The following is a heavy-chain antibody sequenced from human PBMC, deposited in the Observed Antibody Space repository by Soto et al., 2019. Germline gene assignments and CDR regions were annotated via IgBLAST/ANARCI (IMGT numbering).Heavy chain of an antibody. CDR2: VHHSWGS. J-gene: IGHJ6*02. CDR1: GGSISSYY. Sequence: QVQLQESGPGLVKPSETLSLSCTVSGGSISSYYWSWIRQPPGKGMEWIGYVHHSWGSTYNPSLRSRVAISLDTSKSQFSLKLTSVTATDTAVYYCARQGFGALHGRVDVRGQGTRVTVSS. CDR3: ARQGFGALHGRVDV. V-gene: IGHV4-59*08. D-gene: IGHD3-10*01.